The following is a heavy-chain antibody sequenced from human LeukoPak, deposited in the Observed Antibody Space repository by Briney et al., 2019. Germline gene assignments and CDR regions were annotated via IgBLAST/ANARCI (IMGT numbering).Heavy chain of an antibody. CDR3: LSGSWYFDY. Sequence: AGGSLRLSCAASGFTFSRYWMHWVRQAPGKGLVWVSRINSDGSDTTYADSVKGRFTISRDNAKNTLYLQVNSLRAEDTAVYYCLSGSWYFDYWGQGTMVTVSS. CDR2: INSDGSDT. V-gene: IGHV3-74*03. J-gene: IGHJ4*02. CDR1: GFTFSRYW. D-gene: IGHD6-19*01.